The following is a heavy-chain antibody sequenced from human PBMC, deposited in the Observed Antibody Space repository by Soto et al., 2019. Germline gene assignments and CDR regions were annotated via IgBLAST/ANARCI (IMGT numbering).Heavy chain of an antibody. D-gene: IGHD3-10*01. V-gene: IGHV3-48*02. J-gene: IGHJ4*02. CDR3: ARGGGFFDY. CDR1: GFTFSSYV. Sequence: EVQLVESGGGLVQPEGSLRLSRAASGFTFSSYVINWLRQAPGKGLEWVSYISISSSTRYYADSVRGRFTISRDNAKNSLYLQMNSLRDEDTAVYYCARGGGFFDYWGQGTLVTVSS. CDR2: ISISSSTR.